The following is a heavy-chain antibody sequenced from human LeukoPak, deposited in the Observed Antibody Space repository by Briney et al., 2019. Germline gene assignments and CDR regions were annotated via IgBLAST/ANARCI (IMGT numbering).Heavy chain of an antibody. J-gene: IGHJ4*02. CDR2: ISYDGSNK. Sequence: QPGGSLRLSCAASGFTFSSYGMHWVRQAPGKGLEWVAVISYDGSNKYYADSVKGRFTISRDNSKNTLYLQMNSLRAEDTAVYYCAKGRFSGWEIDYWGQGTLVTVSS. D-gene: IGHD6-19*01. CDR3: AKGRFSGWEIDY. V-gene: IGHV3-30*18. CDR1: GFTFSSYG.